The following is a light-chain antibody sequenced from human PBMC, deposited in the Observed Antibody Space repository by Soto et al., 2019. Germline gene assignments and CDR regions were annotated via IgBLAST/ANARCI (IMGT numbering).Light chain of an antibody. CDR3: QQYYINPPT. CDR1: QNVRIY. J-gene: IGKJ3*01. CDR2: QTS. V-gene: IGKV1-5*03. Sequence: DIQMTQSPSTLSASVGDRVTITCRASQNVRIYLAWYQQKPGKAPKLLIYQTSSLQSGVPSRFSGSGSETEFTLAISSLQPEDFATYDCQQYYINPPTFGLGTKVEIK.